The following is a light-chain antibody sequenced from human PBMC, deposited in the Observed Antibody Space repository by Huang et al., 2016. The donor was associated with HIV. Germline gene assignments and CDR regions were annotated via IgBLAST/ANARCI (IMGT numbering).Light chain of an antibody. V-gene: IGKV3-20*01. CDR3: QHYGSSLYT. CDR2: GAS. J-gene: IGKJ2*01. Sequence: EIVLTQSPGTLSLSPGERATLSCRASQGVSGNYLGWYQQKPGQPPRRLISGASSRATGIPDRFSGSGSGTDFTLTSSRLEPEDFAVYYCQHYGSSLYTFGQGTKLEIK. CDR1: QGVSGNY.